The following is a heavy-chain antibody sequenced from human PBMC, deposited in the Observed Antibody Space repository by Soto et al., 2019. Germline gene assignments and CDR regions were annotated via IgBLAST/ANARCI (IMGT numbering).Heavy chain of an antibody. CDR1: GFTFSSYA. Sequence: PVGSLRLSCAASGFTFSSYAMSWVRQAPGKGLEWVSAISGSGGSTYYADSVKGRFTISRDNSKNTLYLQMNSLRAEDTAVYYCAKDSSSWSGGYYYYYGMDVWGQGTTVTVSS. CDR3: AKDSSSWSGGYYYYYGMDV. J-gene: IGHJ6*02. CDR2: ISGSGGST. D-gene: IGHD6-13*01. V-gene: IGHV3-23*01.